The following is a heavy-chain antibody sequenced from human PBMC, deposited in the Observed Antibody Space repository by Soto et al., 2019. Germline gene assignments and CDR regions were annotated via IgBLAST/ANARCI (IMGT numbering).Heavy chain of an antibody. CDR2: INHSGST. V-gene: IGHV4-34*01. CDR1: GGSFSGYY. J-gene: IGHJ4*02. CDR3: ARGSIAVAGTFGY. D-gene: IGHD6-19*01. Sequence: QVQLQQWGAGLLKPSETLSLTCAVYGGSFSGYYWSWIRQPPGKGLEWIGEINHSGSTNYNPSLKSRVTISVDTSKTQFSLKLSSVTAADTAVYYCARGSIAVAGTFGYWGQGTLVTVSS.